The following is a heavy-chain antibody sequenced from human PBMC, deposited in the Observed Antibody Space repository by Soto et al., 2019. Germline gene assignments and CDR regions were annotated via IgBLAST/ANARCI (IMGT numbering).Heavy chain of an antibody. J-gene: IGHJ4*02. CDR1: RFTFDNYA. CDR2: ISATGGST. Sequence: EVQVLDSGGGLVQPGGSLRLSCAASRFTFDNYAMDWVRQAPGKGLEWVATISATGGSTYYADSVKGRFTISRDNSKNTLYLQMNGLRVEDTAVYYCAKDRLAGNFDYWGQGTQVTVSS. CDR3: AKDRLAGNFDY. V-gene: IGHV3-23*01.